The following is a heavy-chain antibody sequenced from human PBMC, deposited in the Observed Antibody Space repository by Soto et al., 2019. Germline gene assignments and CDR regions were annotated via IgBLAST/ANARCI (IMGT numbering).Heavy chain of an antibody. CDR2: IYYSGST. D-gene: IGHD3-22*01. CDR1: GGSISSSSYY. J-gene: IGHJ3*02. CDR3: ARRGITMIVVPFDAFDI. V-gene: IGHV4-39*01. Sequence: QLQLQKSGPGLVKPSETLSLTCTVSGGSISSSSYYWGWIRQPPGKGLEWIGSIYYSGSTYYNPSLKSRVTISVDTSKNQFSLKLSSVTAADTDVYYCARRGITMIVVPFDAFDIWGQGTMATVS.